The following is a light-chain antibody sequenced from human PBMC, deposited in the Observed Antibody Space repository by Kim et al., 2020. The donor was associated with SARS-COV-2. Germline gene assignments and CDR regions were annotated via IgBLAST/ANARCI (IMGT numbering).Light chain of an antibody. Sequence: ATVVDRVTITCQASQNIRKFLNWYQQKPGKAPNLLIYDASSLHTGVPSRFSGSGSGTDFTFTISSLQPEDIATYYCQHYDSRPISFGQGTRLEIK. V-gene: IGKV1-33*01. J-gene: IGKJ5*01. CDR3: QHYDSRPIS. CDR1: QNIRKF. CDR2: DAS.